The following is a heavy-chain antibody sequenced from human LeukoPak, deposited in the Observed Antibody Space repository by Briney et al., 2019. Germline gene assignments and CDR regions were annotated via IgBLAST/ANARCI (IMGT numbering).Heavy chain of an antibody. Sequence: SETLSLTCTVSGGSISSSSYYWGWIRQPPGRGLEWIGSIYYSGSTYYNPSLKSRVTISVDTSKNQFSLKLSSVTAADTAVYYCARVVVAATYCFDYWGQGTLVTVSS. D-gene: IGHD2-15*01. J-gene: IGHJ4*02. CDR2: IYYSGST. CDR3: ARVVVAATYCFDY. CDR1: GGSISSSSYY. V-gene: IGHV4-39*01.